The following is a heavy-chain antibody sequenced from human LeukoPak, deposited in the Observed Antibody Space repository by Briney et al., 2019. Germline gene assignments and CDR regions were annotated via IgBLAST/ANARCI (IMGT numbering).Heavy chain of an antibody. Sequence: SVKVSCKASGGTFSSYAISWVRQAPGQGLEWMGGIIPIFGTANYAQKFQGRVTITADKSTSTAYMELSSLRSEDTAVYYCARDIEGSGGYCSGGSCFYGMDVWGKGTTVTVSS. CDR2: IIPIFGTA. CDR3: ARDIEGSGGYCSGGSCFYGMDV. V-gene: IGHV1-69*06. D-gene: IGHD2-15*01. CDR1: GGTFSSYA. J-gene: IGHJ6*04.